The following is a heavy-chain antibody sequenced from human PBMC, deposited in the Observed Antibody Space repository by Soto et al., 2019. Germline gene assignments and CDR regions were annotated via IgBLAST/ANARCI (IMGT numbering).Heavy chain of an antibody. J-gene: IGHJ4*02. CDR1: GFTFDDYA. Sequence: GGSLRLSCAASGFTFDDYAMHWVRQAPGKGLEWVSGISWNSGSIGYADSVKGRFTTSRDNAKNSLYLQMNSLRAEDTALYYCAKGPPEYDFWSGYLDYWGQGTLVTVSS. CDR2: ISWNSGSI. CDR3: AKGPPEYDFWSGYLDY. V-gene: IGHV3-9*01. D-gene: IGHD3-3*01.